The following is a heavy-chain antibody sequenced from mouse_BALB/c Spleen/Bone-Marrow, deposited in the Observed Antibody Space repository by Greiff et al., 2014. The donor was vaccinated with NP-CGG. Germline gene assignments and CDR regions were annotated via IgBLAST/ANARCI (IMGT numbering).Heavy chain of an antibody. CDR3: ARRGSIYDGYLDY. D-gene: IGHD2-3*01. V-gene: IGHV3-1*02. Sequence: VQLQQPGPDLVKPSQSLSLTCTVTGYSITSGYSWHWIRQFPGNKLEWMGYIQYSGSTNYNPSLKSRISITRGTSKNQFFLQLNSATTEDTATYYCARRGSIYDGYLDYWGQGTTLTVSS. CDR2: IQYSGST. CDR1: GYSITSGYS. J-gene: IGHJ2*01.